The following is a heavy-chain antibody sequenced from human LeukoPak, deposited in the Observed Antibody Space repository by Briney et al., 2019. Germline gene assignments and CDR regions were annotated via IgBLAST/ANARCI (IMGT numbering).Heavy chain of an antibody. CDR1: GGSFSGYH. CDR2: INHSGTT. V-gene: IGHV4-34*01. Sequence: PSETLSLTCAVYGGSFSGYHWSWIRQSPGKGLEWIGEINHSGTTNYNPSFKSRVTISVDTSKNQFSLKLTSVTAADTAVYYCARGFRYSSGWYPDYWGQGTLVTVSS. J-gene: IGHJ4*02. CDR3: ARGFRYSSGWYPDY. D-gene: IGHD6-19*01.